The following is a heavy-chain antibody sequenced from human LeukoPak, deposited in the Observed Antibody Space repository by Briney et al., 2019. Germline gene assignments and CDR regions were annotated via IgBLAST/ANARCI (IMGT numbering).Heavy chain of an antibody. J-gene: IGHJ4*02. CDR1: GFTFISYA. D-gene: IGHD2-15*01. CDR3: AKAPYNVAVVAAIDY. CDR2: ISGSGGST. V-gene: IGHV3-23*01. Sequence: GGSLRLSCAASGFTFISYAMSWVRQAPGKGLEWVSVISGSGGSTYYADSVKGRFTISRDNSKNTLYLQMNSLRAEDTAVYYCAKAPYNVAVVAAIDYWGQGTLVTVSS.